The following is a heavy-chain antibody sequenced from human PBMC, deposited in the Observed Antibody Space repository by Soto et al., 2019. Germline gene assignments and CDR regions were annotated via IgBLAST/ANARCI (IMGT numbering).Heavy chain of an antibody. CDR2: IWYDGSNK. J-gene: IGHJ4*02. CDR1: GFTFSSYG. D-gene: IGHD5-12*01. CDR3: ARDQEWLRFSYFDY. V-gene: IGHV3-33*01. Sequence: QVQLVESGGGVVQPGRSLRLSCAASGFTFSSYGMHWVRQAPGKGLEWVAVIWYDGSNKYYADSVKGRFTISRDNSKNTLYLQMNSLRAEDTAAYYCARDQEWLRFSYFDYWGQGTLVTVSS.